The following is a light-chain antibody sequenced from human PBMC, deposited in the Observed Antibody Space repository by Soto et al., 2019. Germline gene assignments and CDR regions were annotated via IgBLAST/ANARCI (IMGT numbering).Light chain of an antibody. J-gene: IGLJ1*01. V-gene: IGLV2-14*03. CDR1: SSDVGAYNF. CDR3: SSYTSSSTHV. CDR2: DVS. Sequence: QSALTQPASVSGSPGQSITISCTGTSSDVGAYNFVSWYQQHPGKVHKLMIFDVSSRPSGVSDRFSGSKSGNTASLTISGRQAADEGDYYCSSYTSSSTHVFGSGTKLTVL.